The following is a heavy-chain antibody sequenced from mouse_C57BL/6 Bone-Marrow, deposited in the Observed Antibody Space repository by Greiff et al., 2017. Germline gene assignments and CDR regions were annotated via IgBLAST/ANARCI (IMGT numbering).Heavy chain of an antibody. V-gene: IGHV14-4*01. J-gene: IGHJ2*01. CDR2: IDPENGDT. D-gene: IGHD1-1*01. CDR3: TTTVVDRYYFDY. CDR1: GFNIKDDY. Sequence: VQLQQSGAELVRPGASVKLSCTASGFNIKDDYMHWVKQRPEQGLEWIGWIDPENGDTEYASKFQGKATITADTSSNTADLQLSSLTSEDTAVYYCTTTVVDRYYFDYWGQGTTLTVSS.